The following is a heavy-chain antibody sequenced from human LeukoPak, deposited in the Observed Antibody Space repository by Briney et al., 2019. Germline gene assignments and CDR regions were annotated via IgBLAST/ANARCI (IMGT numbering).Heavy chain of an antibody. V-gene: IGHV3-23*01. CDR2: ISDSGGRT. CDR3: AKRGVVIRVILVGFHKEAYYFDS. J-gene: IGHJ4*02. Sequence: GGSLRLSCAVSGITLSNYGMSWVRQASGKGLEWVAGISDSGGRTNYADSVKGRFTISRDNPKNTLYLQMNSLRAEDTAVYFCAKRGVVIRVILVGFHKEAYYFDSWGQGALVTVSP. D-gene: IGHD3-22*01. CDR1: GITLSNYG.